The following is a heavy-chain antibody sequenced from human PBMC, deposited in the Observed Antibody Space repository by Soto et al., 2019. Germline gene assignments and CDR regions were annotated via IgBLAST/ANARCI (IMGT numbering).Heavy chain of an antibody. Sequence: ASVKVSCKASGGTFSSYAISWVRQAPGQGLEWMGGIIPIFGTANYAQKFQGRVTITADKSTSTAYMELSSLRSEDTAVYYCAREKGDYYDSSGYYTRSSGLDYWGQGTLVTVS. CDR2: IIPIFGTA. J-gene: IGHJ4*02. V-gene: IGHV1-69*06. D-gene: IGHD3-22*01. CDR3: AREKGDYYDSSGYYTRSSGLDY. CDR1: GGTFSSYA.